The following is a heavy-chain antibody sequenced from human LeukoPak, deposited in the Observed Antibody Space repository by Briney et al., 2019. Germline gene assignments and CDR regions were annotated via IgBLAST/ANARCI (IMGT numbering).Heavy chain of an antibody. CDR3: ARGGDYDSSGRFDY. CDR1: GGSISSYY. D-gene: IGHD3-22*01. J-gene: IGHJ4*02. CDR2: IYYSGST. Sequence: PSETLSLTCTVSGGSISSYYWSWIRQPPGKGLEWIGYIYYSGSTNYNPSLKSRVTISVDTSKNQFSLKPSSVTAADTAVYYCARGGDYDSSGRFDYWGQGTLVTVSS. V-gene: IGHV4-59*01.